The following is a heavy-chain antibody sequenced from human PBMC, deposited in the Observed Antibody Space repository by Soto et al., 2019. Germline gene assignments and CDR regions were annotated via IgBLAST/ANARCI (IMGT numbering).Heavy chain of an antibody. CDR2: VSPSGHHT. Sequence: QLLESGGDLAQPGGSLRLSCVASGFTLNSFSMGWVRRAPEKGLEWVSTVSPSGHHTFYVDSVKGRFTIFRDNSKNMLYLQMNSLRADDTALDYCVKRREESGSYFDKWGHGTLVTVSS. CDR1: GFTLNSFS. D-gene: IGHD1-26*01. V-gene: IGHV3-23*01. CDR3: VKRREESGSYFDK. J-gene: IGHJ4*01.